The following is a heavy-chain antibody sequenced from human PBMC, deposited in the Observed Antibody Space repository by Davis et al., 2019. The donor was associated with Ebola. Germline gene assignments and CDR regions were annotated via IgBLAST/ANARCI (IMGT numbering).Heavy chain of an antibody. D-gene: IGHD3-10*01. CDR1: GGSISSSNW. J-gene: IGHJ4*02. CDR3: ARDRGLLDYYFDY. CDR2: IYHSGSS. V-gene: IGHV4-4*02. Sequence: MPSETLSLTCAVFGGSISSSNWWSWVRQPPGKGLEWIGEIYHSGSSNYNPSLKSRGTISVDKSKNQVSLKLSSVTAADTAVYYCARDRGLLDYYFDYWGQGTLVTVSS.